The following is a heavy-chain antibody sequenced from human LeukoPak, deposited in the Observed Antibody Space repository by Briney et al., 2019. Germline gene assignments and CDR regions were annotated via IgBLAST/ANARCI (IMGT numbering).Heavy chain of an antibody. CDR3: ARTYYYDSSGSDAFDI. J-gene: IGHJ3*02. V-gene: IGHV5-51*01. CDR2: VYPGDSDT. D-gene: IGHD3-22*01. Sequence: GESLKISCKGSGYSFTSYWIGWVRQMPGKGLEWMGIVYPGDSDTRYSPSFQGQVTISADKSISTAYLQWSSLKASDTAMYYCARTYYYDSSGSDAFDIWGQGTMVTVSS. CDR1: GYSFTSYW.